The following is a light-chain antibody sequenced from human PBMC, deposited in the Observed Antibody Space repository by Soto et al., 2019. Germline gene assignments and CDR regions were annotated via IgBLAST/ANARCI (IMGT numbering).Light chain of an antibody. CDR3: QQRSNCPST. CDR2: DAS. V-gene: IGKV3-11*01. Sequence: EIVLTQSPATLSLSPGDRATLSCRARQSVSSYLAWYQQKPGQAPRLLIYDASNRAAGIPARFSGSGSGTDFTLTITSLEPEDFAVYYCQQRSNCPSTFGGGTKVEIK. CDR1: QSVSSY. J-gene: IGKJ4*01.